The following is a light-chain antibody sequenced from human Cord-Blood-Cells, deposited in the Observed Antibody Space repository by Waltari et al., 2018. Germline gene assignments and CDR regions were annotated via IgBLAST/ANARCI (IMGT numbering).Light chain of an antibody. CDR3: CSYAGSYTDVV. CDR2: DVS. Sequence: QSALTQPRQGSGSPGPSVPFSSTGTSSKVGGYNYVSWYHQHPGKAPNRMIYDVSKRPSGVPVRFSGSKSGNTASLTISGLQAEDEADYYCCSYAGSYTDVVFGGGTKLTVL. V-gene: IGLV2-11*01. CDR1: SSKVGGYNY. J-gene: IGLJ2*01.